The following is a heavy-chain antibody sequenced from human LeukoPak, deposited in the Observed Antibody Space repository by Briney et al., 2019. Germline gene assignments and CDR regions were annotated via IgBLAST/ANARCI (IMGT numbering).Heavy chain of an antibody. D-gene: IGHD2-8*01. Sequence: GGSLRLSCSAPGFTFSRYAMHWVRQAPGKGLEYVSAISSNGGSTYYVDSVKGRFTISRDNSKNTLYLQMSSLRAEDTAVYYCVKPMLSNDYYFDYWGQGTLVTVSS. J-gene: IGHJ4*02. V-gene: IGHV3-64D*06. CDR3: VKPMLSNDYYFDY. CDR2: ISSNGGST. CDR1: GFTFSRYA.